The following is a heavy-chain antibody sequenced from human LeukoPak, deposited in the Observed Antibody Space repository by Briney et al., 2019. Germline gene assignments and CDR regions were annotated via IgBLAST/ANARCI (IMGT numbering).Heavy chain of an antibody. D-gene: IGHD3-22*01. V-gene: IGHV1-18*01. CDR1: DYTFTNYG. J-gene: IGHJ4*02. CDR2: ISAYNGNT. Sequence: ASVKVSCKASDYTFTNYGISWVRQAPGQGLEWMGWISAYNGNTNQAQKLQGRVTMTTDTSTRTAYMELRSLRSDDTAVYYCGRDYYDSSGYYYVFAYWGQGTLVTVSS. CDR3: GRDYYDSSGYYYVFAY.